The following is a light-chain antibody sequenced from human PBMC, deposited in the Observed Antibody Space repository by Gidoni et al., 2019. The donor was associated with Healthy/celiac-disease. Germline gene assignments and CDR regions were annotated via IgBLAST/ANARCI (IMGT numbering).Light chain of an antibody. J-gene: IGKJ1*01. CDR2: LGS. Sequence: DIVLTQSPLSLPVTPGEPASISCRSSQSLLHSNGYYYLDWYLQQPGQSPQLLIYLGSNRASGVPDRFSGSGSGTDFTLKISRVEAEDVGVYYCIQALQTPWTFGQGTKVEIK. CDR1: QSLLHSNGYYY. V-gene: IGKV2-28*01. CDR3: IQALQTPWT.